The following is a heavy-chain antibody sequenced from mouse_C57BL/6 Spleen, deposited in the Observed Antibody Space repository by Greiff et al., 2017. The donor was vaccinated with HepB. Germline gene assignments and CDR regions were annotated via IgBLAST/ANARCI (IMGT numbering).Heavy chain of an antibody. J-gene: IGHJ4*01. CDR1: GYTFTSYW. CDR3: ARGSYGSSYDYAMDY. Sequence: VQLQQPGAELVMPGASVKLSCKASGYTFTSYWMHWVKQRPGQGLEWIGEIDPSDSYTNYNQKFKGKSTLTVDKSSSTAYMQLSSLTSEDSAVYYCARGSYGSSYDYAMDYWGQGTSVTVSS. D-gene: IGHD1-1*01. CDR2: IDPSDSYT. V-gene: IGHV1-69*01.